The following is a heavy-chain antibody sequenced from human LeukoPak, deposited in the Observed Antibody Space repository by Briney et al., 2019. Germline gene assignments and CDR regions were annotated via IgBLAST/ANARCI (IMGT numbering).Heavy chain of an antibody. D-gene: IGHD6-6*01. V-gene: IGHV3-13*01. CDR3: ARVLAARRNYYYYYMDV. CDR2: IGTAGDT. CDR1: GFTFSSYD. Sequence: GGSLRLSCAASGFTFSSYDMHWVRQATGKGLEWVSAIGTAGDTYYPGSVRGRFTISRENAKNSLYLQMNSLRAEDTAVYYCARVLAARRNYYYYYMDVWGKGTTVTVSS. J-gene: IGHJ6*03.